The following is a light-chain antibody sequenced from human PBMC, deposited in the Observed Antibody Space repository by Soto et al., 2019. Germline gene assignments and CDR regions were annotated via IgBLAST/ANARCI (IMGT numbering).Light chain of an antibody. Sequence: DIQMTQSPSSLSASVGDRVTITCRASQSISSYLNWYQQKPGKAPKLLIYAASSLQSGVPSRFSGSGSGTDFTLTISSPQPEDFATYYCQQSWAFGQGTKVEIK. CDR3: QQSWA. CDR1: QSISSY. V-gene: IGKV1-39*01. CDR2: AAS. J-gene: IGKJ1*01.